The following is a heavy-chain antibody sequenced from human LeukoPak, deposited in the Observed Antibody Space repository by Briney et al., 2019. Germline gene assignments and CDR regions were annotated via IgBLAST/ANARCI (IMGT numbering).Heavy chain of an antibody. J-gene: IGHJ6*02. CDR1: GYTFTSYD. V-gene: IGHV1-8*01. CDR3: ARDSTLNYGMDV. Sequence: EASVKVSCKASGYTFTSYDINWVRQATGQGLEWMGWMNTNSGNTGYAQKFQGRVTMTRNTSISTAYMELSSLRSEDTAVYYCARDSTLNYGMDVWGQGTTVTVTS. CDR2: MNTNSGNT. D-gene: IGHD2/OR15-2a*01.